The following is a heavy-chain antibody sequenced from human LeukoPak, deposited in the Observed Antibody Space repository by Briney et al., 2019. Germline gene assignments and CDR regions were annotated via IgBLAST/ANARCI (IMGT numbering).Heavy chain of an antibody. CDR3: GRETIAATGTSVFFDY. J-gene: IGHJ4*02. Sequence: SETLSLTCTVSGASVSSSGYYWSWIRQPPGKGLEWIGYIYHSGSTNYNPSLKSRVTISVDTSKNQYSLKLTSMTAADTAVYYCGRETIAATGTSVFFDYWGQGTLVTVSS. CDR1: GASVSSSGYY. V-gene: IGHV4-61*08. CDR2: IYHSGST. D-gene: IGHD6-13*01.